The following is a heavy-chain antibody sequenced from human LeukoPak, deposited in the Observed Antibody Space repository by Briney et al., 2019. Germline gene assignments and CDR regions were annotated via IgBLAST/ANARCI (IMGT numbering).Heavy chain of an antibody. CDR2: INPNSGGT. Sequence: ASVKVSRKASGYTFTGYYMHWVRQAPGQGLEWMGWINPNSGGTNYAQKFQGRVTMTRDTSISTAYMELSRLRSDDTAVYYCARGSPYVLRYFDWSLFDYWGQGTLVTVSS. V-gene: IGHV1-2*02. CDR1: GYTFTGYY. CDR3: ARGSPYVLRYFDWSLFDY. J-gene: IGHJ4*02. D-gene: IGHD3-9*01.